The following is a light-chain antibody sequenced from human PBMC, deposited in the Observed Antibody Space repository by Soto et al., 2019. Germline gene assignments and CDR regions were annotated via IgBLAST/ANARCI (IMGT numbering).Light chain of an antibody. Sequence: EIVLTQSPGTLSLSPGERATLSCRASQSVSSSHLAWYQQEPGQTPRLLIYAASTRATGIPDRFSGSGSGTDFTLTISRLEPEDFAVYYCQQFDSSLWTFGQGTKVDIK. J-gene: IGKJ1*01. CDR1: QSVSSSH. CDR2: AAS. V-gene: IGKV3-20*01. CDR3: QQFDSSLWT.